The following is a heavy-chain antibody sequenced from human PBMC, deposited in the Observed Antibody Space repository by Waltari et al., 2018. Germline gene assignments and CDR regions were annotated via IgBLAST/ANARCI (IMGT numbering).Heavy chain of an antibody. CDR1: GFTVSSNY. V-gene: IGHV3-53*02. D-gene: IGHD2-2*01. Sequence: EVQLVETGGGLIQPGGSLRLSCAASGFTVSSNYMSWVRQAPGKGREWGSVIYSGGSTYYADSVKGRFTISRDNSKNTLYLQMNSLRAEDTAVYYCARIPAATGAFDIWGQGTMVTVSS. CDR3: ARIPAATGAFDI. J-gene: IGHJ3*02. CDR2: IYSGGST.